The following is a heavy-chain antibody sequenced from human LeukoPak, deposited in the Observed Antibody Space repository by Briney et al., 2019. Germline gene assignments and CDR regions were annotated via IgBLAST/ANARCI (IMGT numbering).Heavy chain of an antibody. CDR2: MNPNSGNT. D-gene: IGHD3-10*01. V-gene: IGHV1-8*03. Sequence: ASVKVSCKASGYTFTSYDINWVRQATGQGLEWMGWMNPNSGNTGYAQKFQGRVTITRNTSISTAYMELSSLRSEDTAVYYCARGQGGYYGSGSRRYYYYYMDVWGKGTTVTVSS. J-gene: IGHJ6*03. CDR1: GYTFTSYD. CDR3: ARGQGGYYGSGSRRYYYYYMDV.